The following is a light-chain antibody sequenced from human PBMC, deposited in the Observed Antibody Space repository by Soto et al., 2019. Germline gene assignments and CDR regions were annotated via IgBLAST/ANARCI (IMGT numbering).Light chain of an antibody. CDR1: QSVSSN. CDR2: GAS. CDR3: QQYNNWPRT. J-gene: IGKJ1*01. V-gene: IGKV3-15*01. Sequence: EIVMTQSPATLSVSPGERATLSCRASQSVSSNLAWYQQKPGQAPRLLIYGASTRATGIPDRFSGSGSGTEFTLSIRSLQSEDFAVYHCQQYNNWPRTFGQGTKVEIK.